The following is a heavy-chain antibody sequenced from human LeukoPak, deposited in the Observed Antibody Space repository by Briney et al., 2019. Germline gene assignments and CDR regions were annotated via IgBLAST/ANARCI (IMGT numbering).Heavy chain of an antibody. CDR1: GYTFTSYD. CDR2: MNPNSGNT. Sequence: ASVKVSCKASGYTFTSYDINWVRQATGQGLAWMGWMNPNSGNTGYAQKFQGRVTMTRNTSISTAYMELSSLRSEDTAVYYCARGMYSSSWYNWFDPWGQGTLVAVSS. V-gene: IGHV1-8*01. J-gene: IGHJ5*02. CDR3: ARGMYSSSWYNWFDP. D-gene: IGHD6-13*01.